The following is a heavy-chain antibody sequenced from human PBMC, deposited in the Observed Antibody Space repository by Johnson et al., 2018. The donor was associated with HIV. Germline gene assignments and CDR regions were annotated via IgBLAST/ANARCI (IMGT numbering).Heavy chain of an antibody. CDR2: LNWNSRVL. D-gene: IGHD1-26*01. CDR1: GFTFDYYD. J-gene: IGHJ3*02. V-gene: IGHV3-9*01. CDR3: ARDDLDNSGHLMAFDM. Sequence: VQLVESGGGLVQPGRSLRLSCAASGFTFDYYDIHWVRQPPGKGLEWVAGLNWNSRVLGYGDSVKGRFTISRDNAENSRSLQMKRLRVEDTAVYYCARDDLDNSGHLMAFDMWGQGTMVTVSS.